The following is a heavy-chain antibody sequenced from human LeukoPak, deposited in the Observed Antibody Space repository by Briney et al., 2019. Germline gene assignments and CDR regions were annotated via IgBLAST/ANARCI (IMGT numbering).Heavy chain of an antibody. D-gene: IGHD1-7*01. V-gene: IGHV4-28*01. Sequence: SETLSLTCAVSGYSISTSNWWGSIRQPPGKGLEWIGYVYYSGRTYYNPSLKSRVAMSVDTSKNQFSLRLSSVTAVDTAVYYCARIKENYCDIWGQGTMVTVSS. CDR2: VYYSGRT. CDR1: GYSISTSNW. J-gene: IGHJ3*02. CDR3: ARIKENYCDI.